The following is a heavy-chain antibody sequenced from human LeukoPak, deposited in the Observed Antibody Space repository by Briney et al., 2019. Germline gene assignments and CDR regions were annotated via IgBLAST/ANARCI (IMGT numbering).Heavy chain of an antibody. Sequence: GGSLRLSCAASGFTFSSYGMHWVRQAPGKGLEWVAVIWYDGSNKYYADSVKGRFTISRDNSKNTLYLKMNSLRAEDTAVYYCAREGRYCSSTSCLYYFDYWGQGTLVTVSS. CDR2: IWYDGSNK. J-gene: IGHJ4*02. CDR1: GFTFSSYG. D-gene: IGHD2-2*01. V-gene: IGHV3-33*01. CDR3: AREGRYCSSTSCLYYFDY.